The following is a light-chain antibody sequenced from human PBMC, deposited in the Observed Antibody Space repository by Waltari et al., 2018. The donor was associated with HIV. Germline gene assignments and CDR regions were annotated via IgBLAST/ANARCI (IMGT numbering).Light chain of an antibody. CDR3: SSYTSSSTPVV. J-gene: IGLJ2*01. CDR2: EVS. CDR1: SSDVGGYNY. Sequence: QSALTQPASVSGSPGQSITISCTGTSSDVGGYNYVSWYQQHPGKAPKLMIYEVSNRPSGVSDRFSGPKSGNTASLTISGLQAEDEADYYCSSYTSSSTPVVFGGGTNLTVL. V-gene: IGLV2-14*01.